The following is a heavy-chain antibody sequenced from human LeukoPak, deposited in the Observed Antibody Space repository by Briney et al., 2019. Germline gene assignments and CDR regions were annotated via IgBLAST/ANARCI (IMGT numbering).Heavy chain of an antibody. CDR2: ISSSSSYI. CDR1: GFTFSSYS. D-gene: IGHD6-6*01. CDR3: ARDTSLYSSSSSSAGSGWDY. J-gene: IGHJ4*02. V-gene: IGHV3-21*01. Sequence: GGSLRLSCAASGFTFSSYSMNWVRQAPGEGLEWVSSISSSSSYIYYADSVKGRFTISRDNAKNSLYLQMNSLRAEDTAVYYCARDTSLYSSSSSSAGSGWDYWGQGTLVTVSS.